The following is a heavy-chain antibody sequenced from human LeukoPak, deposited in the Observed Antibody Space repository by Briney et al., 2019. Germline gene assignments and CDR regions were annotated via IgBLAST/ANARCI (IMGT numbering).Heavy chain of an antibody. CDR1: GGSISSYY. CDR2: IYTSGST. V-gene: IGHV4-4*07. CDR3: ARDSPYNWNDVNYFDY. D-gene: IGHD1-20*01. J-gene: IGHJ4*02. Sequence: SETLSLTCTVSGGSISSYYWSWIRQPAGKGLEWIGRIYTSGSTNYNPSLKSRVTMSVDTSKNQFSLKLSSVTAADTAVYYCARDSPYNWNDVNYFDYWGQGTLVTDSS.